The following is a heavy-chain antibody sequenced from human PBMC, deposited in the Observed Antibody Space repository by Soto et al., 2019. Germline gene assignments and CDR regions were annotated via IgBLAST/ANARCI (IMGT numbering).Heavy chain of an antibody. D-gene: IGHD4-17*01. CDR1: GGSISTDNYY. CDR2: VYYTGDT. Sequence: QVQLQESGPGLVKPSQTLSLTCPVSGGSISTDNYYWRWIRQPPGKGLEWIGYVYYTGDTYYNPCLKMPLTISVDTSQQHFSLKMSSVTAADTSVYYCARGSLTVTRCFFASGGQGTLVTVSS. J-gene: IGHJ4*02. V-gene: IGHV4-30-4*01. CDR3: ARGSLTVTRCFFAS.